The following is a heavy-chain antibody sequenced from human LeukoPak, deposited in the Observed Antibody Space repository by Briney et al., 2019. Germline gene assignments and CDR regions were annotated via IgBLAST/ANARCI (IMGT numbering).Heavy chain of an antibody. CDR2: ISYDGSAK. V-gene: IGHV3-30*03. CDR1: GFTFSSHG. Sequence: GGSLRLSCAASGFTFSSHGMHWVRQAPGKGLEWVAVISYDGSAKYCADSVKGRFTISRGNSKNTVYLEMDSLRAEDTAVYYCARDSSGCYTFDYWGQGTLVTVSS. J-gene: IGHJ4*02. D-gene: IGHD3-22*01. CDR3: ARDSSGCYTFDY.